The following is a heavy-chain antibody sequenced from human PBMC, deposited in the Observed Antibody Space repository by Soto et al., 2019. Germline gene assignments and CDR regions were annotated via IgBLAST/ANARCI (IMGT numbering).Heavy chain of an antibody. CDR1: GFTFSSYG. V-gene: IGHV3-30*18. J-gene: IGHJ4*02. CDR3: AKGLLEWLLVRSPVDY. Sequence: GGSLRLSCAASGFTFSSYGMHWVREAPGKGLEWLAVISYDGSNKYYADSVKGRFTISRDNSKNTLYLKMNSLRAEDTAVYYCAKGLLEWLLVRSPVDYWGQGTLVTVSS. CDR2: ISYDGSNK. D-gene: IGHD3-3*01.